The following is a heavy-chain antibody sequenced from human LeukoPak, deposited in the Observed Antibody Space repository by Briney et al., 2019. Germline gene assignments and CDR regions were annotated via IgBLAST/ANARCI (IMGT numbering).Heavy chain of an antibody. J-gene: IGHJ6*02. D-gene: IGHD3-10*01. CDR1: GFTFSGYA. Sequence: GGSLRLSCAASGFTFSGYAMSWVRQAPGKGLEWVSSISGSGGSTYYADSVKGRFTISRDNSKNTLYLQMNSLGAEDTAVYYCAKGFAGYGSGSYYIPRIVYGMDGWGRGTTIIASS. CDR3: AKGFAGYGSGSYYIPRIVYGMDG. CDR2: ISGSGGST. V-gene: IGHV3-23*01.